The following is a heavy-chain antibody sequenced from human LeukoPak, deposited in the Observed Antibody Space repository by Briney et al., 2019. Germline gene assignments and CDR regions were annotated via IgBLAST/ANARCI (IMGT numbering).Heavy chain of an antibody. J-gene: IGHJ3*02. CDR1: GGSISSYY. V-gene: IGHV4-59*01. D-gene: IGHD2-2*01. Sequence: SETLSLTCTVSGGSISSYYWSRIRQPPGKGLEWIGYIYYSGSTNYNPSLKSRVTISVDTSKNQFSLKLSSVTAADTGVYYCARDCSSTSCYGLNAFDIWGQGTMVTVSS. CDR2: IYYSGST. CDR3: ARDCSSTSCYGLNAFDI.